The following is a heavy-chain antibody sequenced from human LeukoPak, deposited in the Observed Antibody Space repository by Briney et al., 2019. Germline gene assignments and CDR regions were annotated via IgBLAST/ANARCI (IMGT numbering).Heavy chain of an antibody. CDR2: ISYDGGKK. CDR3: ARADSGLTPFDY. V-gene: IGHV3-30*03. CDR1: GFTFSSHD. J-gene: IGHJ4*02. Sequence: GGSLRLSCAASGFTFSSHDMHWVRQAPGKGLEWVAIISYDGGKKDYADSVKGRFTISRDNSKNTLYLQMNSLRTEDRAVYYCARADSGLTPFDYWGQGTLVTVSS. D-gene: IGHD1-26*01.